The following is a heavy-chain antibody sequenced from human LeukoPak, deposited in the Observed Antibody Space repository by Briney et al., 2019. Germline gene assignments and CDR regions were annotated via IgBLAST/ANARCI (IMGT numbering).Heavy chain of an antibody. J-gene: IGHJ5*02. CDR2: IYYSGRT. CDR1: GGSISSSTYY. Sequence: PSETLSLTCTVSGGSISSSTYYWGWIRQPPGKGLEWIGSIYYSGRTYYNPSLKSRVTISVDTSKNHFSLKLRSVTAADTAVYYCARRTTYCSGNSCYFDYFDPWGRGTLVTVSS. D-gene: IGHD2-15*01. CDR3: ARRTTYCSGNSCYFDYFDP. V-gene: IGHV4-39*02.